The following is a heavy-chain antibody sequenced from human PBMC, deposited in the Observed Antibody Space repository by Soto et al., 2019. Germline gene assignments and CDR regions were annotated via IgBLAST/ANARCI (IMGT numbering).Heavy chain of an antibody. V-gene: IGHV3-15*01. CDR1: GFTFYNTW. D-gene: IGHD5-12*01. Sequence: EVQLVESGGDLVKPGGYLRLSCTASGFTFYNTWMSWVRQAPGKGLEWVGRVKSKTDGGATDYTAPVKGRFTISRDDSQNTLYLQMNSLQTDDTAVYYCTTDRRSGYDPQFHCWGQGTLVTVSS. CDR2: VKSKTDGGAT. J-gene: IGHJ4*02. CDR3: TTDRRSGYDPQFHC.